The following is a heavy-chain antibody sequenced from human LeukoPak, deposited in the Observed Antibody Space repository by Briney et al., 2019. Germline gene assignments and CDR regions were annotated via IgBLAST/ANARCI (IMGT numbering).Heavy chain of an antibody. CDR2: IRSRSAGGTT. D-gene: IGHD2-15*01. V-gene: IGHV3-15*01. CDR1: GLTFNNAW. CDR3: STGGGTHDY. Sequence: GGSLGLSCAASGLTFNNAWMSWVRQAPGKGLEWVGRIRSRSAGGTTDYGAPVKGRFTISRDDSKNTLYLQMNSLKTEDTAVYYCSTGGGTHDYWGQGTLVTISS. J-gene: IGHJ4*02.